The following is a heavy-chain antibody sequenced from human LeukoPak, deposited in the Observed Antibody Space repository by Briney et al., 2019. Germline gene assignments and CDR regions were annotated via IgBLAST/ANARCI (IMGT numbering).Heavy chain of an antibody. J-gene: IGHJ4*02. CDR1: GGSFSGYY. CDR2: INHSGST. CDR3: ARIGRAARH. D-gene: IGHD6-6*01. V-gene: IGHV4-34*01. Sequence: SETLSLTCAVYGGSFSGYYWSWIRQPPGKGLEWIGEINHSGSTNYNPSLKSRVTISVDTSKNQFSLKLSSVTAADTAVYYCARIGRAARHWGQGTLVTVSS.